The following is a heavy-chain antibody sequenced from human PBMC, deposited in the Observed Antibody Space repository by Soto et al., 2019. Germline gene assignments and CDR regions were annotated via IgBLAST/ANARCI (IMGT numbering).Heavy chain of an antibody. Sequence: SGPTLVNPTQTLTLTCTFSGFSLSTSGMCVSWIRQPPGKALEWLALIDWDDDKYYSTSLKTRLTISKDASKNQVVLTMTNIDTVYTATYYCARFRAAGFDYWGQGTLVTVSS. CDR2: IDWDDDK. J-gene: IGHJ4*02. CDR1: GFSLSTSGMC. D-gene: IGHD6-13*01. V-gene: IGHV2-70*01. CDR3: ARFRAAGFDY.